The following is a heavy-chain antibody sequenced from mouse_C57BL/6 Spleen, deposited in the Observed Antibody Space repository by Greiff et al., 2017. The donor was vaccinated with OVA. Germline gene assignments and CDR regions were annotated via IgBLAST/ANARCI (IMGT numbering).Heavy chain of an antibody. V-gene: IGHV14-2*01. CDR2: IDPEDGET. CDR1: GFNITDYY. CDR3: ARWTTVVAHWYFDV. J-gene: IGHJ1*03. D-gene: IGHD1-1*01. Sequence: VQLQQSGAELVKPGASVKLSCTASGFNITDYYMHWVKQRTEQGLEWIGRIDPEDGETNYAPKFQGKATITADTSSNTAYLQLSSLTSEDAAVYYCARWTTVVAHWYFDVWGTGTTVTVSS.